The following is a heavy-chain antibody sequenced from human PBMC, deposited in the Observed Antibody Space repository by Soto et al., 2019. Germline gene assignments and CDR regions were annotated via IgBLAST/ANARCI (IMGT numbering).Heavy chain of an antibody. D-gene: IGHD3-16*01. CDR2: ISGSGGST. Sequence: GGSLRLSCAAAGFTFSIYAMSWVRQAPGKGLEWVSAISGSGGSTYYADSVKGRFTISRDNSKNTLYLQMNSLRADDTAVYYCAKPPRGGAATLFRDYGGRETLFTVSS. CDR1: GFTFSIYA. V-gene: IGHV3-23*01. CDR3: AKPPRGGAATLFRDY. J-gene: IGHJ4*02.